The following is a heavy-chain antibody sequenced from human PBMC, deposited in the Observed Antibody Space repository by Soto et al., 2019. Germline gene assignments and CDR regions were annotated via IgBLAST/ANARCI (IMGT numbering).Heavy chain of an antibody. J-gene: IGHJ4*02. Sequence: EVQLLESGGGLVQPGGSLGLSCAASGFAVSTYAMSWVRKTPGKGLEWVSTITGGGGSTYYADAVKGRFTISRDNFRNTLYLQMSSLRGEDSAVYSCASQRPCGGGSCFSLRSFDRWGQGTVVTVSS. CDR3: ASQRPCGGGSCFSLRSFDR. D-gene: IGHD2-15*01. CDR1: GFAVSTYA. CDR2: ITGGGGST. V-gene: IGHV3-23*01.